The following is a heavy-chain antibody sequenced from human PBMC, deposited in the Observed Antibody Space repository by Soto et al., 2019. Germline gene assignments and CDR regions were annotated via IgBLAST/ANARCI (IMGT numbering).Heavy chain of an antibody. CDR2: ISGYSGKT. J-gene: IGHJ4*02. CDR3: ARDLGGWHDY. D-gene: IGHD2-15*01. V-gene: IGHV1-18*01. CDR1: GYTFIDYG. Sequence: GASVKVSCKASGYTFIDYGISWVRQAPGQGLEWMGWISGYSGKTNYAQKFQGRVTITRDTSASTAYMELSSLRSEDTAVYYCARDLGGWHDYWGQGTLVTVSS.